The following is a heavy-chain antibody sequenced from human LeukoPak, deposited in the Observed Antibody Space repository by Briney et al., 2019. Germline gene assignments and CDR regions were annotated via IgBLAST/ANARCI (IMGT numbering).Heavy chain of an antibody. Sequence: GESLKISCQAFGYTFTSSWISWVRQMPGKGLEWMGRIDPSDSYANYSPSFQGHVTISADKSISTAYLQWSSLKASDTAMYYCARHGGSCSSSLGYWGQGTLVTVSS. D-gene: IGHD6-13*01. CDR2: IDPSDSYA. CDR1: GYTFTSSW. CDR3: ARHGGSCSSSLGY. J-gene: IGHJ4*02. V-gene: IGHV5-10-1*01.